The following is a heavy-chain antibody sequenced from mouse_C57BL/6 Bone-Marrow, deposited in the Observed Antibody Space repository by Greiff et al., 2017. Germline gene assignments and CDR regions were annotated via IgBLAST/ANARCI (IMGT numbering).Heavy chain of an antibody. D-gene: IGHD1-1*01. Sequence: DVMLVESGGDLVKPGGSLKLSCAASGFTFSSYGMSWVRQTPDKRLEWVATISSGGSYTYYPDSVKGRFTISRDNAKNTLYLQMSSLKSEDTAMYYCARHAVARGDYWGQGTTLTVSS. CDR2: ISSGGSYT. V-gene: IGHV5-6*02. CDR1: GFTFSSYG. J-gene: IGHJ2*01. CDR3: ARHAVARGDY.